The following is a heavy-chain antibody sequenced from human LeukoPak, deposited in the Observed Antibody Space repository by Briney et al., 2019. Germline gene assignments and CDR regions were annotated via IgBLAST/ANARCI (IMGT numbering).Heavy chain of an antibody. CDR2: ISGSGGST. J-gene: IGHJ4*02. CDR1: EFTFSSYG. CDR3: AKRAGDY. V-gene: IGHV3-23*01. Sequence: GSLRLSCAASEFTFSSYGMSWVRQAPGKGLEWVSTISGSGGSTYYADSVKGRFTISRDNSKNTLFLHIHSLRAEDTAIYYCAKRAGDYWGRGTLVTISS.